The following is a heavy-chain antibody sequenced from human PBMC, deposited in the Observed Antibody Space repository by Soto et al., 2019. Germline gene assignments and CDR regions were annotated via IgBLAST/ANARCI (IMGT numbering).Heavy chain of an antibody. CDR1: VGSINSGGDS. D-gene: IGHD3-10*01. V-gene: IGHV4-30-2*01. Sequence: QLQLQESGSGLLKPSQPLSLTCAVSVGSINSGGDSWSWIRQPPGKGLEWIGYIYHSGGTYYNPSLKSRVIISIDRSKNQFSLKLTSVTAADTAVYCCARTAAGGWFDPWGQGTLVTVSS. J-gene: IGHJ5*02. CDR3: ARTAAGGWFDP. CDR2: IYHSGGT.